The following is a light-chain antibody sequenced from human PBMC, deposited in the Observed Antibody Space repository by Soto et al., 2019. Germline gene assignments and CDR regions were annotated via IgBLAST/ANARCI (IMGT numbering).Light chain of an antibody. CDR3: LQYGTSPFP. Sequence: ENLLTQSPGTLSLSPGEEATLSCRASQSVSRNFLAWYQQRPGQAPRLLIHGASSRVNGIPDRFSGSGFGTDFTLTISRLEPEDFAVYYCLQYGTSPFPFGGGTKVDIK. CDR2: GAS. J-gene: IGKJ4*01. V-gene: IGKV3-20*01. CDR1: QSVSRNF.